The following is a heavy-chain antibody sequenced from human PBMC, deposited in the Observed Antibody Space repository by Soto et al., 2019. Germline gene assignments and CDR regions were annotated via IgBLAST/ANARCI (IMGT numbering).Heavy chain of an antibody. V-gene: IGHV1-3*01. CDR1: GYTFTSYY. CDR2: INAGNGNT. D-gene: IGHD5-12*01. J-gene: IGHJ4*02. CDR3: ARVSGYYLPDY. Sequence: ASVKVSCKASGYTFTSYYMHLVRQAPGQRLEWMGWINAGNGNTKYSQKFQGRVTITRDTSASTAYMELSSLRSEDTAVYYCARVSGYYLPDYWGQGTLVTVSS.